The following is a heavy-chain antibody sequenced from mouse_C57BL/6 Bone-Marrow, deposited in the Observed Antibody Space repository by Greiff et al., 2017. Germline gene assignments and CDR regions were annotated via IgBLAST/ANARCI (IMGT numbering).Heavy chain of an antibody. J-gene: IGHJ2*01. CDR1: GYTFTDYE. Sequence: QVHVKQSGAELVRPRASVTLSCKASGYTFTDYEMHWVKQTPVHGLQWIGAIAPETGGTAYNQKFKGKAILTADKSSSTAYMELRSLTSEDSAVYYCADGYLDYWGQGTTLTVSA. CDR3: ADGYLDY. D-gene: IGHD2-3*01. V-gene: IGHV1-15*01. CDR2: IAPETGGT.